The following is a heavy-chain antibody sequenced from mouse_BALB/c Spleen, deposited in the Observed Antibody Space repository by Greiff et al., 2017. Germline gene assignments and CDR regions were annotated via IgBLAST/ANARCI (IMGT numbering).Heavy chain of an antibody. CDR2: IWGDGST. V-gene: IGHV2-6-7*01. CDR3: ARRGYYGNGYAMDD. Sequence: VQGVESGPGLVAPSQSLSITCTVSGFSLTGYGVNWVRQPPGKGLEWLGMIWGDGSTDYNSALKSRLSISKDNYKSQVFLKMNSLQTDDTARYYGARRGYYGNGYAMDDWGQGTSVTDAS. J-gene: IGHJ4*01. CDR1: GFSLTGYG. D-gene: IGHD2-1*01.